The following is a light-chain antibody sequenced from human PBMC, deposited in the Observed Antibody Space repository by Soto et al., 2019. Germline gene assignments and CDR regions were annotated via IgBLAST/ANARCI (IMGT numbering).Light chain of an antibody. V-gene: IGKV3-20*01. J-gene: IGKJ1*01. CDR2: GAS. CDR3: QQYGTSST. Sequence: EVVLTQSPGTLSLSPGERATLSCRTSQSVNSNYLAWYQQKPGQAPRLLIYGASSRATGVPDRFSGSGSGTDFTLTISRLEPEDFAVYYCQQYGTSSTFGQGTKVEIK. CDR1: QSVNSNY.